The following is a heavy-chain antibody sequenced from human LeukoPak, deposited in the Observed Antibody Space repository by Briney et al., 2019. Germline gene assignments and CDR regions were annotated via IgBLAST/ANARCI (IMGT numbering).Heavy chain of an antibody. CDR1: GFTFSSYA. CDR3: ARVACSSTSCQGRIQLWYHFDY. CDR2: ISYDGSNK. J-gene: IGHJ4*02. D-gene: IGHD2-2*01. Sequence: PGGSLRLSCAASGFTFSSYAMHWVRQAPGKGLEWVAVISYDGSNKYYADSVKGRFTISRDNSKNTLYLQMNSLRAEDTAVYYCARVACSSTSCQGRIQLWYHFDYWGQGTLVTVSS. V-gene: IGHV3-30*04.